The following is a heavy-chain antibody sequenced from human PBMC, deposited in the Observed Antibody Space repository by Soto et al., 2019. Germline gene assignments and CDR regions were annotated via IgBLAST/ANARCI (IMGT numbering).Heavy chain of an antibody. V-gene: IGHV3-23*01. CDR3: AKYTSNYYFYNYMDV. CDR1: GFTFSSYA. CDR2: IIGSGDNT. J-gene: IGHJ6*03. Sequence: GGSLRLSCAASGFTFSSYAMSWVRQAPGKGLEWVSVIIGSGDNTDYADSVKGRFTIARDKFKHTLYLQMNSLRAEDTAVYYCAKYTSNYYFYNYMDVWGKGTTVTVSS.